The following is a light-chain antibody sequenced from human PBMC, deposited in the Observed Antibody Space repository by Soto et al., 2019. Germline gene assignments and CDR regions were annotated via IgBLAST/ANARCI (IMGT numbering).Light chain of an antibody. CDR3: LQHSGYPLT. CDR1: QGIRSD. CDR2: TAS. J-gene: IGKJ4*01. V-gene: IGKV1-17*01. Sequence: DIQMTQSPSSLSASVGDRVTITCRASQGIRSDLAWYQQKPGSAPKRLIFTASSLQSGVPSRFSGSGSGTEFTLTISSLQPEDFATYFCLQHSGYPLTFGGGTKLEIK.